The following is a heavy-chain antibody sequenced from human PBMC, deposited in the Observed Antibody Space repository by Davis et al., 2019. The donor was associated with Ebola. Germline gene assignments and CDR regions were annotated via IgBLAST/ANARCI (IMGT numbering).Heavy chain of an antibody. CDR1: GGTVSSSPNY. J-gene: IGHJ4*02. CDR2: IYQSVST. CDR3: ARDYYDSSGYLYYFDY. Sequence: MPSETLSLTCSVSGGTVSSSPNYWVWFRQPPGKGLEWIGSIYQSVSTYYNPSLKSRVSMSIDTSKNQFSLKLSSVTAADTAVYYCARDYYDSSGYLYYFDYWGQGTLVTVSS. V-gene: IGHV4-39*02. D-gene: IGHD3-22*01.